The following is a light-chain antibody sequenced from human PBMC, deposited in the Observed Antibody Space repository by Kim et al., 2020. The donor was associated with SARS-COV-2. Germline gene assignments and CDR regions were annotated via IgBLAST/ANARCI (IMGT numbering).Light chain of an antibody. CDR1: SSDVGSYNH. CDR2: EVS. CDR3: SSYTSYSTYV. J-gene: IGLJ1*01. V-gene: IGLV2-18*02. Sequence: QSALTQPPSVSGSPGQSVTISCTGTSSDVGSYNHVSWYQQPPGTAPKLMIYEVSNRPSGVPDRFSGSKSGNTASLTISGLQAEDEGDYYCSSYTSYSTYVFGTGTKVTVL.